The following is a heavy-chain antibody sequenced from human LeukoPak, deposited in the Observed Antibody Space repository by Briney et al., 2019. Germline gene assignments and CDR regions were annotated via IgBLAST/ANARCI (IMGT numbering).Heavy chain of an antibody. J-gene: IGHJ3*02. V-gene: IGHV3-21*01. CDR2: ISSSSSYI. CDR3: ARDHSSTYYYDSSGYDAFDI. D-gene: IGHD3-22*01. Sequence: GGSLRLSCAASGFTFSSYSMNWVRQAPGKGLEWVSSISSSSSYIYYADSVKGRFTISRDNAKNSLYLQMNSLRAEDTAVYYCARDHSSTYYYDSSGYDAFDIWGQGTMVTVSS. CDR1: GFTFSSYS.